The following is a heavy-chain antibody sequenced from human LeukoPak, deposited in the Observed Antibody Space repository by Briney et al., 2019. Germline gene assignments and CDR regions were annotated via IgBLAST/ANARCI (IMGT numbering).Heavy chain of an antibody. Sequence: PGGSLRLSRAGSGFTSSSYWMTWVRQAPGKGLEWVANINQDGSEKYYVDSVKGRFTISRDNAKNSLYLQMNSLRAEDTAVYYCARARRRTTVETAHYFDYWGQGTLVTVSS. J-gene: IGHJ4*02. V-gene: IGHV3-7*01. CDR3: ARARRRTTVETAHYFDY. CDR1: GFTSSSYW. D-gene: IGHD4-17*01. CDR2: INQDGSEK.